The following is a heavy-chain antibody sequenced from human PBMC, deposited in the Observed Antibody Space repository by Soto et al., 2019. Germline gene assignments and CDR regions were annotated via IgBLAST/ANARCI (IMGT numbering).Heavy chain of an antibody. CDR3: ARGIVYSFDI. J-gene: IGHJ3*02. V-gene: IGHV4-4*02. Sequence: QVQLQASGPGLVKPSGTLSLTCAVSGVSLSNPNWWAWVRQAPGKGLEWIGEIDHSGSTNYNPSLNSRVTISVDRSKNQSSPKLSSVAAADTAVYYCARGIVYSFDIWGQGTMVTFAS. D-gene: IGHD1-26*01. CDR2: IDHSGST. CDR1: GVSLSNPNW.